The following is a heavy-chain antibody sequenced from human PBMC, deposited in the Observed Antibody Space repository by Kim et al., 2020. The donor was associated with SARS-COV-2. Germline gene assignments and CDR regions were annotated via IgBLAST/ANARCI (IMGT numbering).Heavy chain of an antibody. V-gene: IGHV1-3*01. J-gene: IGHJ3*02. CDR3: ARDLVVPAAIGDAFDI. D-gene: IGHD2-2*02. Sequence: KFQGRVTITRDTSASTAYMELSSLRSEDTAVYYCARDLVVPAAIGDAFDIWGQGTMVTVSS.